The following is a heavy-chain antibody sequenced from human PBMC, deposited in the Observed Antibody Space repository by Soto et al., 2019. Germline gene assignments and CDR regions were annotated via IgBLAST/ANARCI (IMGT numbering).Heavy chain of an antibody. CDR2: IYSSGST. Sequence: PSETLSLTCTVSGGSISGYYWSWIRQPPGKGLEWIGYIYSSGSTNYNPSLKSRVTISIDTSKNQFSLKLSSVTAADTAVYYCASGPIYGSGSYYPKPLRLSDYWGQGTLVTVSS. J-gene: IGHJ4*02. V-gene: IGHV4-59*12. CDR1: GGSISGYY. D-gene: IGHD3-10*01. CDR3: ASGPIYGSGSYYPKPLRLSDY.